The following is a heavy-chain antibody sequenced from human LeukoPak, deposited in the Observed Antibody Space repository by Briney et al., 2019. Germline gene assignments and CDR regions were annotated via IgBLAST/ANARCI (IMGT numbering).Heavy chain of an antibody. Sequence: GGSLRLSCAASGFTFSSYNMNWVRQAPGKGLEWVSSTTSSSSYIYYADSVKGRFTISRDNSKNSLCLEMNSLRVEDTALYYCARDREDTYLDVWGKGTTVTVSS. CDR3: ARDREDTYLDV. CDR2: TTSSSSYI. J-gene: IGHJ6*03. V-gene: IGHV3-21*04. CDR1: GFTFSSYN. D-gene: IGHD2-15*01.